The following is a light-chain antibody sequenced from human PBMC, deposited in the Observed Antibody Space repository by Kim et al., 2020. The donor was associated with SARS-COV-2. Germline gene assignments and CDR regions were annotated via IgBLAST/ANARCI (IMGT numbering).Light chain of an antibody. CDR2: WAS. CDR3: QQYFSSPYT. V-gene: IGKV4-1*01. Sequence: RVTINCKSSQSVLYSSNNKNFLAWYQQKPGQPPKVLIYWASTRESGVPDRFSGSGSATDFTLTISSLQAEDVSVYFCQQYFSSPYTFGQGTKLEI. CDR1: QSVLYSSNNKNF. J-gene: IGKJ2*01.